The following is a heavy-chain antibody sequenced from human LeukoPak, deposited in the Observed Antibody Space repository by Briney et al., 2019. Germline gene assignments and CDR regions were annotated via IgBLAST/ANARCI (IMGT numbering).Heavy chain of an antibody. D-gene: IGHD1-26*01. CDR1: GYTFNIYG. Sequence: GGSLILSCAPSGYTFNIYGMNWVRHAPGKGVEWVSYINNSSTTTNYADCVRGRLTISRNNSKKSLYLQINSLRDDDTPVYYCARNSVGAATFEYWGQGTLVTVSS. CDR3: ARNSVGAATFEY. CDR2: INNSSTTT. J-gene: IGHJ4*02. V-gene: IGHV3-48*02.